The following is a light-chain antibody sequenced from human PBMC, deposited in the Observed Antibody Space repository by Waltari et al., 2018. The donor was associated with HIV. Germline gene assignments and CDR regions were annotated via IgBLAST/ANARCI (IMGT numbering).Light chain of an antibody. CDR3: CSYAGSYTCGV. J-gene: IGLJ3*02. CDR2: DNS. CDR1: SSDVGGYNY. V-gene: IGLV2-11*01. Sequence: QSALTQPRSVSGSPGQSVTTSCTGTSSDVGGYNYVSWYQQHPGKAPKLMIYDNSKRPSGVPDRFSGSKSGNTASLTISGLQAEDEADYYCCSYAGSYTCGVFGGGTKLTVL.